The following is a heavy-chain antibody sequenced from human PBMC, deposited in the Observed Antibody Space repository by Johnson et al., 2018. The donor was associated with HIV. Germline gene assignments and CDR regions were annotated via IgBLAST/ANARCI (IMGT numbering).Heavy chain of an antibody. CDR1: GFTFSSYA. CDR2: IKSKSDGGTT. V-gene: IGHV3-15*01. CDR3: TTGISWFGAITFDI. J-gene: IGHJ3*02. Sequence: EVQLVESGGGVVQPGRSLRLSCAASGFTFSSYAMHWVRQAPGKGLEWVGRIKSKSDGGTTDSAAPVKGRFTISRDDSKNTRYLQMNSLKTEDTAVYYCTTGISWFGAITFDIWGQGTMVTVPS. D-gene: IGHD3-10*01.